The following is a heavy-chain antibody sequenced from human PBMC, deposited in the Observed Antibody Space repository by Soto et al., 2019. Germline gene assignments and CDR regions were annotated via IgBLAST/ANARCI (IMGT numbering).Heavy chain of an antibody. CDR2: IIPIFGTA. J-gene: IGHJ4*02. Sequence: QVQLVQSGAEVKKPGSSVKVSCKASGGTFSSYAISWVRQAPGQGLEWMGGIIPIFGTANYAQKLQGRVTIDADESTSKAYLELSSVTAEDKAVYYCARAGRDRTPWSGYNLDYWGQGTLVTVSS. D-gene: IGHD3-3*01. CDR1: GGTFSSYA. V-gene: IGHV1-69*01. CDR3: ARAGRDRTPWSGYNLDY.